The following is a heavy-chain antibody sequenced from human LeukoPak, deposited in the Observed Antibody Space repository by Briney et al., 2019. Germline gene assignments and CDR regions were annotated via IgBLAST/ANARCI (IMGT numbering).Heavy chain of an antibody. CDR3: AKQVGVVIHQEFDY. V-gene: IGHV3-9*01. D-gene: IGHD3-3*01. Sequence: GRSLRLSCAASGFTFDDYAMHWVRQAPGKGLEWVSGISWNSGSIGYADSVKGRFTISRDNAKNSLYLQMNSLRAEDTALYYCAKQVGVVIHQEFDYWGQGTLVTVSS. CDR2: ISWNSGSI. CDR1: GFTFDDYA. J-gene: IGHJ4*02.